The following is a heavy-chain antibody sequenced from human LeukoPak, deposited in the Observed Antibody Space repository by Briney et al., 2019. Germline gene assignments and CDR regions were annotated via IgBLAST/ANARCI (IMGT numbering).Heavy chain of an antibody. CDR2: ISGSGGST. J-gene: IGHJ4*02. CDR1: GFIFSSYA. CDR3: ARTRSVAAAGTNDY. V-gene: IGHV3-23*01. Sequence: GGSLRLSCAASGFIFSSYALTWVRQAPGKGLEWVSAISGSGGSTYYADSVKGRFTISRDNSKNTLYLQMNSLRAEDTAVYYCARTRSVAAAGTNDYWGQGTLVTVSS. D-gene: IGHD6-13*01.